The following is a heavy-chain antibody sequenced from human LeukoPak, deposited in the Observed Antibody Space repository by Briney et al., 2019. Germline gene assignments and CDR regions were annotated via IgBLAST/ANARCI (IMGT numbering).Heavy chain of an antibody. CDR1: GGTFSSYA. CDR3: ARRAGDYSHPYDY. J-gene: IGHJ4*02. Sequence: SVKVSCKASGGTFSSYAISWVRQAPGQGLEWMGGIIPIFGTANYAQKFQGRVTITADKSTSTAYMELSSLRSEDTAVYYCARRAGDYSHPYDYWGQGTLVTVSS. CDR2: IIPIFGTA. V-gene: IGHV1-69*06. D-gene: IGHD3-22*01.